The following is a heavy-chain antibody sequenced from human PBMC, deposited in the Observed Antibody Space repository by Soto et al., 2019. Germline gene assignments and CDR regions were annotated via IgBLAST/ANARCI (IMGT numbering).Heavy chain of an antibody. CDR2: IYYSGST. V-gene: IGHV4-31*03. J-gene: IGHJ5*02. CDR3: AREDCSGGSCYSERGHGWFDP. Sequence: QVQLQESGPGLVKPSQTLSLTCTVSGGSISSGGYYWSWIRQHPGKGLEWIGYIYYSGSTYYNPSHKSRVNISVDTSKNPFYLKLSSVTAADTAVYYCAREDCSGGSCYSERGHGWFDPWGQGTLVTVSS. D-gene: IGHD2-15*01. CDR1: GGSISSGGYY.